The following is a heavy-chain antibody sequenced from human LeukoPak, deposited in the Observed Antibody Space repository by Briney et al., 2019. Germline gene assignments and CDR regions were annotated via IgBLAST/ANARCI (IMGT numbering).Heavy chain of an antibody. CDR1: GYTFTGYY. CDR3: ARDSWSRVSDGDSRGDWFDP. CDR2: MNPNSGNT. J-gene: IGHJ5*02. Sequence: GASVKVSCKASGYTFTGYYMHWVRQAPGQGLEWMGWMNPNSGNTGYAQKFQGRVTITADKSTSTAYMELSSLRSEDTAVCYCARDSWSRVSDGDSRGDWFDPWGQGTLVTVSS. V-gene: IGHV1-8*03. D-gene: IGHD4-17*01.